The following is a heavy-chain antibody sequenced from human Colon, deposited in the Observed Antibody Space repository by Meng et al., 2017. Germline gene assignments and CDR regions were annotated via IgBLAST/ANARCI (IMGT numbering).Heavy chain of an antibody. Sequence: GESLKISCVGSGFIFNNYGMNWVRQAPGKGLEGVSDISGSGDSTYYADSVKGRFTISRENSRNTLYLQMNSLRVEDTAMYYCAKRRRDGYNSEFDSWGQGILVTVSS. D-gene: IGHD5-24*01. CDR2: ISGSGDST. J-gene: IGHJ4*02. CDR3: AKRRRDGYNSEFDS. CDR1: GFIFNNYG. V-gene: IGHV3-23*01.